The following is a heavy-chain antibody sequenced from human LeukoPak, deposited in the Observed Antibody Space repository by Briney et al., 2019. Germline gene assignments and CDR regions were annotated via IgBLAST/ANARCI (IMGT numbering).Heavy chain of an antibody. CDR2: ISWNSGTI. Sequence: GGSLRLSCAASGFPFDDYAMHWVRQAPGKGLEWVSGISWNSGTIDYAASVKGRFTISRDNAKNSLYLQMNSLRPEDTALYYCAKEHSGWAYYGMDVWGQGTTVTVSS. CDR1: GFPFDDYA. CDR3: AKEHSGWAYYGMDV. D-gene: IGHD6-19*01. V-gene: IGHV3-9*01. J-gene: IGHJ6*02.